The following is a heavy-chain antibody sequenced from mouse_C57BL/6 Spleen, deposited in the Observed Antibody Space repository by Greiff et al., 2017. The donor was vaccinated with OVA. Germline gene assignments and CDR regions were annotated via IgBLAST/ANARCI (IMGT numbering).Heavy chain of an antibody. V-gene: IGHV14-3*01. D-gene: IGHD2-5*01. CDR2: IDPANGNT. CDR3: ARAYYSNHYAMDY. CDR1: GFNIKNTY. J-gene: IGHJ4*01. Sequence: EVQLQQSVAELVRPGASVKLSCTASGFNIKNTYIHWVKQRPEQGLEWIGRIDPANGNTKYAPKFKGKATITADTSSNTAYLQLSSLTSEDTAIYYCARAYYSNHYAMDYWGQGTSVTVSS.